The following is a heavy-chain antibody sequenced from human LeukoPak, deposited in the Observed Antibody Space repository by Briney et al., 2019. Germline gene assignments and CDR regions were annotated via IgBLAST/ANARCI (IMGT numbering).Heavy chain of an antibody. D-gene: IGHD3-22*01. Sequence: ASVKVSCKASGYTFTGYYMHWVRQAPGQGLEWMGWINPNSGGTNYAQKFRGRVTMTRDTSISTAYMELSRLRSDDTAVYYCATALGYYDISGYYYGWGQGTLLTVSS. V-gene: IGHV1-2*02. CDR2: INPNSGGT. CDR3: ATALGYYDISGYYYG. J-gene: IGHJ4*02. CDR1: GYTFTGYY.